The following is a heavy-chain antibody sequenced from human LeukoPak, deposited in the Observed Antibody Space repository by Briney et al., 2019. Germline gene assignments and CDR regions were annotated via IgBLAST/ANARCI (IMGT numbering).Heavy chain of an antibody. CDR2: INNDGSST. J-gene: IGHJ4*02. Sequence: GGSLRLSCAASGFTFSSYWTHWVRQAPGKGLVWVSRINNDGSSTSYADSVKGRFTISRDNAKNTLYLQMNSLRAEDTAVYYCARALYYYDSSGYHPDFDYWGQGTLVTVSS. CDR3: ARALYYYDSSGYHPDFDY. CDR1: GFTFSSYW. V-gene: IGHV3-74*01. D-gene: IGHD3-22*01.